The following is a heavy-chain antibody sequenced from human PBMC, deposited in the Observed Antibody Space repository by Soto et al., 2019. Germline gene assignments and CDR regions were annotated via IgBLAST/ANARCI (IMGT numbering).Heavy chain of an antibody. CDR1: GFTFTSYA. D-gene: IGHD3-10*01. V-gene: IGHV3-23*01. CDR3: ARGRGLLDL. Sequence: PGGSLRLSCVASGFTFTSYAMSWVRQLPGKGLEWVSVMTNSGDAIYYADSVKGRFTISRDSSKNTLDLQMKSLRAEDTAVYFCARGRGLLDLWCQGTLVTVSS. CDR2: MTNSGDAI. J-gene: IGHJ5*02.